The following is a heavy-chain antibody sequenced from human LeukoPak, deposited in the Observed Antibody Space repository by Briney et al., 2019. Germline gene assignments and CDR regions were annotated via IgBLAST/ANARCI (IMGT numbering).Heavy chain of an antibody. D-gene: IGHD3-22*01. CDR2: IYYSGST. V-gene: IGHV4-31*03. CDR3: ARVVVSGMIVVVTDYFDY. CDR1: GGSISSGGYY. J-gene: IGHJ4*02. Sequence: SQTLSLTCTVSGGSISSGGYYWSWIRQHPGEGLEWIGYIYYSGSTYYNPSLKSRVTISVDTSKNQFSLKLSSVTAADTAVYYCARVVVSGMIVVVTDYFDYWGQGTLVTVSS.